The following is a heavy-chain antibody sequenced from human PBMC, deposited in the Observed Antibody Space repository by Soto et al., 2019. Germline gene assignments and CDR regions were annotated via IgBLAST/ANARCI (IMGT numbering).Heavy chain of an antibody. CDR1: GVPFSSYA. V-gene: IGHV3-23*01. CDR2: ISGSGGST. Sequence: GGSMRLSCAAAGVPFSSYAMHWVRQAHGKGLEWVSAISGSGGSTYYADSVKGRFTISRDNSKNTLYLQMNRLRADDTAVHYCARDPAPTDCSGGTCYSRGLDYWGQGTRGTGSA. D-gene: IGHD2-15*01. J-gene: IGHJ4*03. CDR3: ARDPAPTDCSGGTCYSRGLDY.